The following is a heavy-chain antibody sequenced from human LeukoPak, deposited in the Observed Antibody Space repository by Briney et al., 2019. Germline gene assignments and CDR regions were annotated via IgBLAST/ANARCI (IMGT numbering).Heavy chain of an antibody. CDR1: GGSISSYY. Sequence: SETLSLTCTVSGGSISSYYWSWIRQPPGKGLEWIGYIYYSGTTNYNPSLKSRVTISVDTSKNQFSLKLSSVTAADTAVYYCARRVGATDYWGQGTLVTVSS. V-gene: IGHV4-59*01. CDR2: IYYSGTT. CDR3: ARRVGATDY. J-gene: IGHJ4*02. D-gene: IGHD1-26*01.